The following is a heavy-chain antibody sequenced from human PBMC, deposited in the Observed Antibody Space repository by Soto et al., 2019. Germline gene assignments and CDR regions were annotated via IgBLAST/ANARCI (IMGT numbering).Heavy chain of an antibody. V-gene: IGHV3-73*01. D-gene: IGHD6-13*01. CDR3: TSLSSWFAY. J-gene: IGHJ4*02. CDR2: VRSKPNNYET. Sequence: PGGSLRLSFAASGSTFSGSAIHWVRQASGKGLEWVGHVRSKPNNYETAYAASVKGRFTISRDDSKNTVYLQMNSLQTEDTAVYYCTSLSSWFAYWGQGTLVTVSS. CDR1: GSTFSGSA.